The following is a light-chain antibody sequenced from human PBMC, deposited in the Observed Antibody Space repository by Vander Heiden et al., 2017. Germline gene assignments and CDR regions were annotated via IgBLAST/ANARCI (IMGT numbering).Light chain of an antibody. J-gene: IGKJ2*01. CDR1: QSISSY. CDR2: AAS. V-gene: IGKV1-39*01. CDR3: QQSFSSPYT. Sequence: DIQMTQSQYSLSASVGNRVTISCRASQSISSYLNWYQQKAGKAPKLLIYAASNLRSGVPSRFSGSGSGTDFTLTINSLQPEDFATYFCQQSFSSPYTFGQGTKLEIK.